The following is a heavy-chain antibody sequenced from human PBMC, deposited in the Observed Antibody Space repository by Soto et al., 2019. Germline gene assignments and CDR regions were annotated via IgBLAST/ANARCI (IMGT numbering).Heavy chain of an antibody. Sequence: GGSLRLSCTASGFTFGDYAMSWFRQAPGKGLEWVGFIRSKAYGGTTEYAASVKGRFTISRDDSKSIAYLQMNSLKTEDTAVYYCTRDSTVYLSSSLHDYWGQGTLVTVSS. CDR2: IRSKAYGGTT. CDR3: TRDSTVYLSSSLHDY. CDR1: GFTFGDYA. J-gene: IGHJ4*02. D-gene: IGHD6-6*01. V-gene: IGHV3-49*03.